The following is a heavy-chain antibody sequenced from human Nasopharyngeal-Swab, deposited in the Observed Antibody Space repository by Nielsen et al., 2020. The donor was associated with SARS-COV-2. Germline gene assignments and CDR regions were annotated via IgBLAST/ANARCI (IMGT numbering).Heavy chain of an antibody. Sequence: ASVKVSCKVSGYIFKSYVIHWVRQAPGQGLEWMGWINPYNGNTDSGQQHQDRVTMTTDTSTGTAYMELGSLRSDDTAIYYCARGRVSYSSSSALASWGQGTLVSVSS. CDR2: INPYNGNT. CDR3: ARGRVSYSSSSALAS. D-gene: IGHD6-6*01. V-gene: IGHV1-18*04. CDR1: GYIFKSYV. J-gene: IGHJ4*02.